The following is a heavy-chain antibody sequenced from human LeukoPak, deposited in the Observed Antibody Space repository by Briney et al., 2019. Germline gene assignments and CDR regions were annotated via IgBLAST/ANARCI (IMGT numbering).Heavy chain of an antibody. CDR1: GYSFTTYW. D-gene: IGHD1-1*01. CDR3: ARGPRGGNWNEALDY. V-gene: IGHV5-51*01. CDR2: FYPGDSDT. Sequence: GESLKISCKASGYSFTTYWIGWVRQMPGKGLEWIGMFYPGDSDTRYSPSFQGQVTISADKSITTAYLQWSSLKASDTAMYYCARGPRGGNWNEALDYWGQGTLVTVSS. J-gene: IGHJ4*02.